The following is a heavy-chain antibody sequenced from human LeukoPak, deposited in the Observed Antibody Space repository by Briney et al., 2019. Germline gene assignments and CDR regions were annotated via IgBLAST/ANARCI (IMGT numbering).Heavy chain of an antibody. CDR1: GGTFSSYT. D-gene: IGHD3-22*01. J-gene: IGHJ5*02. Sequence: SVKVSCKASGGTFSSYTISWVRQAPGQGLEWMGRIIPILGIANYAQKFQGRVTITADKSTSAAYMELSSLRSEDTAVYYCARVRYYDSKPKFDPWGQGTLVTVSS. CDR3: ARVRYYDSKPKFDP. V-gene: IGHV1-69*02. CDR2: IIPILGIA.